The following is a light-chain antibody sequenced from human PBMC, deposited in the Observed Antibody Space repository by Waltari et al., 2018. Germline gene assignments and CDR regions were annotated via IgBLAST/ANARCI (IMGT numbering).Light chain of an antibody. Sequence: AIQLTQSPSSLSASVGDRVTITCRASQGISSALAWYQQKPGKAPKLLIYDASSLESGVPSRFSGSGSGTDFTLTISSLQPEDFATYYCQQFNNYPHQITFGGGTKVEIK. V-gene: IGKV1D-13*01. CDR3: QQFNNYPHQIT. CDR1: QGISSA. CDR2: DAS. J-gene: IGKJ4*01.